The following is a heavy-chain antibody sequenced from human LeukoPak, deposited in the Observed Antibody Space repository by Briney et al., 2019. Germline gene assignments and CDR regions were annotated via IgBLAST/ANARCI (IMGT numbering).Heavy chain of an antibody. J-gene: IGHJ6*02. V-gene: IGHV4-4*07. CDR2: IYTSGST. CDR1: GGSISSYY. Sequence: PSETLSLTCTVSGGSISSYYWSWIRQPAGKGLEWIGRIYTSGSTNYNPSPKSRVTMSVDTSKNQFSLKLSSVTAADTAVYYCARELVVATTAGYYYYYGMDVWGQGTTVTVS. CDR3: ARELVVATTAGYYYYYGMDV. D-gene: IGHD5-12*01.